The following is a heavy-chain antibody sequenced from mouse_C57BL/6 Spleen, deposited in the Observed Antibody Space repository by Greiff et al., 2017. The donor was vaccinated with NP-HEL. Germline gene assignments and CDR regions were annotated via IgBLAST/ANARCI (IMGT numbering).Heavy chain of an antibody. J-gene: IGHJ2*01. CDR3: ARGGSCDY. D-gene: IGHD1-1*02. CDR2: INPNNGGT. CDR1: GYTFTDYY. V-gene: IGHV1-26*01. Sequence: EVQLQQSGPELVKPGASVKISCKASGYTFTDYYMNWVKQSHGKSLEWIGDINPNNGGTSYNQTFTGKATLTVDKSSSTAYMELRSLTSEDSAVYYCARGGSCDYWGQGTTLTVSS.